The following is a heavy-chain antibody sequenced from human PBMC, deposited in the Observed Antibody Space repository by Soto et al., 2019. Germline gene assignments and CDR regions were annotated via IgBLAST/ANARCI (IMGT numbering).Heavy chain of an antibody. CDR3: ARDREGITIFRVASRGMDV. V-gene: IGHV4-30-4*01. CDR1: GGSISSGDYY. Sequence: TLSLTCTVSGGSISSGDYYWSWIRQPPGKGLEWIGYIYYSGSTYYNPSLKSRVTISVDTSKNQFSLKLSSVTAADTAVYYCARDREGITIFRVASRGMDVWGQGTTVTVSS. CDR2: IYYSGST. J-gene: IGHJ6*02. D-gene: IGHD3-3*01.